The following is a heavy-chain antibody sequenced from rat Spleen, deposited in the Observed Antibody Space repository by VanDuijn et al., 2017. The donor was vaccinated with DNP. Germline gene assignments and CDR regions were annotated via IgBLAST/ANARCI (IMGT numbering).Heavy chain of an antibody. V-gene: IGHV5-20*01. Sequence: EVQLVESGGGLVQPGRSLKLSCAASGFSLSDYHMAWVRQAPTKGLEWVASISYDGSSTYYRDSVKGRFTISRDDAKSSLYLQMNSLKSEDTATYYCARGSSSIYWYFDFWGPGTMVTVSS. D-gene: IGHD1-2*01. J-gene: IGHJ1*01. CDR2: ISYDGSST. CDR1: GFSLSDYH. CDR3: ARGSSSIYWYFDF.